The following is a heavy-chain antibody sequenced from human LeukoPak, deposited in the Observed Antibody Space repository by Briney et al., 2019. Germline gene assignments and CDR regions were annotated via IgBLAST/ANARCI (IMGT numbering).Heavy chain of an antibody. CDR1: GFTFSDYA. J-gene: IGHJ4*02. CDR3: AKEHQENRSDWFIRYFTT. CDR2: ISGRGDYT. Sequence: PGGSLRLSCAASGFTFSDYAMSWVRQAPGKGLEWVSAISGRGDYTYYADSVKGRFTISRDNSKNTVYLQMNRLRDEDTALYYWAKEHQENRSDWFIRYFTTGGQGIVALVSS. D-gene: IGHD3-9*01. V-gene: IGHV3-23*01.